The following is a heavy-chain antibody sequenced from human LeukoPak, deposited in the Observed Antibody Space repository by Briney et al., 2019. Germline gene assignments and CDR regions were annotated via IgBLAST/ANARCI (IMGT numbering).Heavy chain of an antibody. CDR1: GYTFTDYY. V-gene: IGHV1-69-2*01. CDR2: VDPEDGEA. D-gene: IGHD6-19*01. J-gene: IGHJ4*02. Sequence: GASVKVSCKASGYTFTDYYMHWVQQAPGKGLEWMGRVDPEDGEAIYAEKFQGRVTITADTSTDTAYMELSSLRSEDTAVYYCATGRASSGWAFDYWGQGTLVTVSS. CDR3: ATGRASSGWAFDY.